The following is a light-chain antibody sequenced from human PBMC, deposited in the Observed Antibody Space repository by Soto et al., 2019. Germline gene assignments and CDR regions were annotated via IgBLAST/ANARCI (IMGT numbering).Light chain of an antibody. V-gene: IGLV2-14*01. Sequence: QSALTQPASVSGSPGQSITISCTGTSSDVGRYNYVSWYQHHPGKAPKLVIYEVSNRPSGVSNRFSGSKSGNTASLTISGLQAEDESDYYCSSYPGSSTLVFGGGTKLTVL. J-gene: IGLJ2*01. CDR1: SSDVGRYNY. CDR3: SSYPGSSTLV. CDR2: EVS.